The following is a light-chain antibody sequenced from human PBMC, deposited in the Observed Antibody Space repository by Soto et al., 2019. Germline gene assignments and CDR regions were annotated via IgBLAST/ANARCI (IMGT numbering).Light chain of an antibody. Sequence: EIVLTQSPATLSLSPGERATLSCRASQSVSSDLAWYQQKPGQAPRLLIYGASSRATGIPDRFRGSGSGTDFTLTISRLEPEDFAVYYCQQYGSSPQTFGQGTKVDIK. V-gene: IGKV3-20*01. CDR2: GAS. CDR3: QQYGSSPQT. J-gene: IGKJ1*01. CDR1: QSVSSD.